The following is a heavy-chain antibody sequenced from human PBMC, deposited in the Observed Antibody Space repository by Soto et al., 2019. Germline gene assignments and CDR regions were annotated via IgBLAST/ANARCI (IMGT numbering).Heavy chain of an antibody. CDR3: AQRTGAVAGIDY. J-gene: IGHJ4*02. CDR2: ISYDGSNK. CDR1: GFTFSSYG. Sequence: QVQLVESGGGVVQPGRSLRLSCAASGFTFSSYGMHWVRQAPGKGLEWVAVISYDGSNKYYADSVNGRFTISRDNSKDTLYMQMNSLRAEDTDVYYCAQRTGAVAGIDYWGQGTLVTVSS. V-gene: IGHV3-30*18. D-gene: IGHD6-19*01.